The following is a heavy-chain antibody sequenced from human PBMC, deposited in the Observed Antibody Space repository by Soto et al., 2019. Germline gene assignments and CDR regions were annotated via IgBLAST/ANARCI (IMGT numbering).Heavy chain of an antibody. D-gene: IGHD3-3*01. Sequence: GASVKVSCKASGGTFSSYAISWVRQAPGQGFEWMGGIIPIFGTANYAQKFQGRVTITADKSTSTAYMELSSLRSEDTAVYYCASHYDFWSGYYNDYYYYYGMDVWGQGTTVTVSS. CDR1: GGTFSSYA. CDR3: ASHYDFWSGYYNDYYYYYGMDV. CDR2: IIPIFGTA. J-gene: IGHJ6*02. V-gene: IGHV1-69*06.